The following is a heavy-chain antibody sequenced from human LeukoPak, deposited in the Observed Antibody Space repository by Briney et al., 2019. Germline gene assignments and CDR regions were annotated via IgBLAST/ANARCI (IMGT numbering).Heavy chain of an antibody. V-gene: IGHV1-69*05. CDR1: GGTFSSYA. CDR2: IIPIFGTA. Sequence: ASVKVSCKASGGTFSSYAISWVRQAPGQGLEWMGGIIPIFGTANYAQKFQGRVTITRNTSISTAYMELSSLRSEDTAVYYCARGQLGSSTFYYYYYYYMDVWGKGTTVTVSS. CDR3: ARGQLGSSTFYYYYYYYMDV. J-gene: IGHJ6*03. D-gene: IGHD3-16*01.